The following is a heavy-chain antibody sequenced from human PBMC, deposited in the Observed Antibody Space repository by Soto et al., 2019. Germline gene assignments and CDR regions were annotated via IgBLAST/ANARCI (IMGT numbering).Heavy chain of an antibody. CDR3: AKDHGIVVVITVRD. J-gene: IGHJ4*02. Sequence: EVQLLESGGGLVQPGGSLRLSCAASGFTFSSYAMSWVRQAPGKGLEWVSAISGSGGSTYYADSVKGRFTISRDNSKNTLYLQMNSLRAVDTAVYYCAKDHGIVVVITVRDWGQGTLVTVSS. V-gene: IGHV3-23*01. CDR2: ISGSGGST. CDR1: GFTFSSYA. D-gene: IGHD3-22*01.